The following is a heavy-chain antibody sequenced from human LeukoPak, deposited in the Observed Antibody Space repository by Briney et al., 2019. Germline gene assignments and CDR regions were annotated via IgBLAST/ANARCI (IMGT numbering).Heavy chain of an antibody. J-gene: IGHJ4*02. CDR2: MYHSGNT. D-gene: IGHD2-15*01. CDR1: GGSVSSGSYY. CDR3: ARHAMVAAPIDY. V-gene: IGHV4-39*01. Sequence: SETLSLTCTVSGGSVSSGSYYWGWIRQPPGKGLEWIGSMYHSGNTYYNPSLKSRVIISVDTSKNQFSLKLSSVTAADTAVYYCARHAMVAAPIDYWGQGTLVTVSS.